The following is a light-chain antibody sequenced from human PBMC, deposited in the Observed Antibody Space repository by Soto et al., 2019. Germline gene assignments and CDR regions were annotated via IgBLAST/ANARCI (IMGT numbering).Light chain of an antibody. CDR1: SSSIGAGYE. CDR3: QSYDSRLSGREV. Sequence: QSVLTQPPSVSGAPGQRVTISCTGSSSSIGAGYEVHWYQQVPGTAPKLLIYGNKNRPSGVPDRFSGSKSGTSASLAITGLQAEDEADYYCQSYDSRLSGREVFGGGTKLTVL. J-gene: IGLJ2*01. V-gene: IGLV1-40*01. CDR2: GNK.